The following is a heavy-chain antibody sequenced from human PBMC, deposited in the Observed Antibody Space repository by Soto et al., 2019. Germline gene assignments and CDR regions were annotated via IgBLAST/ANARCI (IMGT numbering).Heavy chain of an antibody. V-gene: IGHV4-34*12. CDR1: GASLGGFH. J-gene: IGHJ3*02. CDR3: ARSPLGYDYVRQTWREVGDSFDI. Sequence: QVRLEQWGAGLLKPSETLSLTCAIYGASLGGFHWTWLRQAPGKGLEWIGELIHGGSTNYNPSLKSRVTFSLDTSKNQFSLHLMSVTDADTAVYYCARSPLGYDYVRQTWREVGDSFDIWGRGTMVTVSS. D-gene: IGHD3-16*01. CDR2: LIHGGST.